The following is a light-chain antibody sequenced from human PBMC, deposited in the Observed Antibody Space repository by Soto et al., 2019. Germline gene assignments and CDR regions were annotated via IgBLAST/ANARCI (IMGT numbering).Light chain of an antibody. V-gene: IGKV3-20*01. J-gene: IGKJ2*01. CDR3: HQYGSLYT. Sequence: ETVLTQSPGTLPLSPGERATLSCRASQSVSSSYLAWYQQKPGQAPRLHIYGASSRATGIPARFSGSGSGTDFTLTISRLEPEDFAVYYCHQYGSLYTFGQGTKLEIK. CDR1: QSVSSSY. CDR2: GAS.